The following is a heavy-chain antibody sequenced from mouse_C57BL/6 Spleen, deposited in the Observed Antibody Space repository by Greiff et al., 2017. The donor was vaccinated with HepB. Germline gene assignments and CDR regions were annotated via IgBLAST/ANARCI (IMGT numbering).Heavy chain of an antibody. J-gene: IGHJ2*01. CDR3: ARRDYYGPFDY. D-gene: IGHD1-2*01. Sequence: VQLQQSGAELVMPGASVKLSCKASGYTFTSYWMHWVKQRPGQGLEWIGEIDPSDSYTNYNQKFKGKSTLTVDKSSSTAYMQPSSLTSEDSAVYYCARRDYYGPFDYWGQGTTLTVSS. CDR1: GYTFTSYW. CDR2: IDPSDSYT. V-gene: IGHV1-69*01.